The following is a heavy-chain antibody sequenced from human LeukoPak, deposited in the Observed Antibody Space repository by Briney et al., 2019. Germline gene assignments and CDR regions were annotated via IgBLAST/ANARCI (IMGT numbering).Heavy chain of an antibody. CDR2: IYTSGST. J-gene: IGHJ6*02. CDR1: GGSISSYY. D-gene: IGHD6-13*01. CDR3: AADPQQLVRGYYYYGMDV. Sequence: PSETLSPTCTVSGGSISSYYWSWIRQPAGKGLEWIGRIYTSGSTNYNPSLKSRVTMSVDTSKNQFSLKLSSVTAADTAVYHCAADPQQLVRGYYYYGMDVWGQGTTVTVSS. V-gene: IGHV4-4*07.